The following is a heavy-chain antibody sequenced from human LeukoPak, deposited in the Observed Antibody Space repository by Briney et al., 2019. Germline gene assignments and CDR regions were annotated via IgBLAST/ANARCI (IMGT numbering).Heavy chain of an antibody. Sequence: SETLSLTCTVSGGSIRSYYWSWIRQPPGKELEWIGYLYYSGSTNYNPSFKSRVTMSVDTSKNQFSLKLNSMTAADTAVYFCARGRYNDYGFDYWGQGTLVTVSS. D-gene: IGHD3-16*01. CDR1: GGSIRSYY. V-gene: IGHV4-59*01. J-gene: IGHJ4*02. CDR3: ARGRYNDYGFDY. CDR2: LYYSGST.